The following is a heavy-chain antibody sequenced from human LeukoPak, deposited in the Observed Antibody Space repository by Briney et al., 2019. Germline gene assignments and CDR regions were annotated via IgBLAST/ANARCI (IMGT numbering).Heavy chain of an antibody. V-gene: IGHV3-74*01. J-gene: IGHJ4*02. CDR1: GLIFSSAW. CDR3: ARDGSYKLDY. Sequence: GGSLRLSCAASGLIFSSAWIHWVRQTPGKGLVWISRIKSDGTATYADSVRGRFTISRDNAKNTLYLQMNNLRADDTGIYYCARDGSYKLDYWGQGALVTVSS. D-gene: IGHD1-26*01. CDR2: IKSDGTA.